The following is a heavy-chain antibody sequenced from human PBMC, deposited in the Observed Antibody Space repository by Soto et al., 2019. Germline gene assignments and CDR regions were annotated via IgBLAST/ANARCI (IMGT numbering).Heavy chain of an antibody. CDR2: ISGSGGST. CDR1: GFTVSTSQ. D-gene: IGHD2-2*01. Sequence: PGGSLRLSCAASGFTVSTSQMTWVRQAPGKGLEWVSAISGSGGSTYYADSVKGRFTISRDNSKNTLYLQMNSLRAEDTAVYYCAKDEDIVLVPAALNWFDPWGQGTLVTVSS. CDR3: AKDEDIVLVPAALNWFDP. V-gene: IGHV3-23*01. J-gene: IGHJ5*02.